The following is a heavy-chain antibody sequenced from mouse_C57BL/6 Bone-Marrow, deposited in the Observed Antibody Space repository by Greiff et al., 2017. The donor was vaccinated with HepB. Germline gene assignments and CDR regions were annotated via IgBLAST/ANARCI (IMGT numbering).Heavy chain of an antibody. CDR2: IRSKSSNYAT. CDR1: GFTFNTYA. J-gene: IGHJ2*01. CDR3: VKGATVGASLDY. V-gene: IGHV10-3*01. D-gene: IGHD1-1*01. Sequence: DVMLVESGGGLVQPKGSLKLSCAASGFTFNTYAMHWVRQAPGKGLEWVARIRSKSSNYATYYADSVKDRFTISRDDSQSMLYLQMNNLKTEDTAMYYCVKGATVGASLDYWGQGTTLTVSS.